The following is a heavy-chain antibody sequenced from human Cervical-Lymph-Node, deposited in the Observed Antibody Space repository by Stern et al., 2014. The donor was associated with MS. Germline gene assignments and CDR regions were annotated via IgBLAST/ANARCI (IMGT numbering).Heavy chain of an antibody. CDR2: IDWEDDQ. Sequence: QVTLRESGPALVKPTQTLTLTCTFSGFSLTTSGMCVTWIRQPPGKALEWLALIDWEDDQFYSSSLKTRLTISKDTSKNQVVLTMTNMDPVDTGTYYCARSRISPGGEYFYYGLDLWGQGTTVTVSS. J-gene: IGHJ6*02. CDR3: ARSRISPGGEYFYYGLDL. V-gene: IGHV2-70*01. CDR1: GFSLTTSGMC.